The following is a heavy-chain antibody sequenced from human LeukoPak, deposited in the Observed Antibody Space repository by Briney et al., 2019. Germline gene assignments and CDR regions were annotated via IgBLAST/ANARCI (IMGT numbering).Heavy chain of an antibody. J-gene: IGHJ4*02. D-gene: IGHD4-23*01. V-gene: IGHV5-51*01. CDR1: GYSFARYW. CDR2: IYPDDSDT. Sequence: GESLKISCKGSGYSFARYWGGWVRQMAGKGLEWRGFIYPDDSDTRYSPSFPGQVTISADKSITTAYLQWSSLKASDTAMYYCARHLNPHDYGGLFFDSWGQGTLVTVSS. CDR3: ARHLNPHDYGGLFFDS.